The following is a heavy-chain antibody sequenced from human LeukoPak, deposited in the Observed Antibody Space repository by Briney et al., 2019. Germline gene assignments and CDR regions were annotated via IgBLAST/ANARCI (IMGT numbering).Heavy chain of an antibody. D-gene: IGHD5-18*01. CDR2: INNDGRST. CDR1: GFTVSGTW. J-gene: IGHJ4*02. CDR3: GTAFEF. V-gene: IGHV3-74*01. Sequence: PGGSLRLSCAASGFTVSGTWMHWVRHAPGKGLVWVSRINNDGRSTSYADPVKGRFTISRDNAKNTLYMQMNSLRAEDTAVYYCGTAFEFWGQGTLVTVSS.